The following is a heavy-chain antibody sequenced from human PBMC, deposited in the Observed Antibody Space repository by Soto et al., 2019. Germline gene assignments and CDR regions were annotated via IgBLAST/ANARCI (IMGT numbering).Heavy chain of an antibody. D-gene: IGHD3-16*01. J-gene: IGHJ6*02. CDR3: ARHNGPLYVGYYYDMDV. Sequence: SDTLSLTCTVSGCSIGISSFYWALIRKSPGKGLEWIGSIYYSGYTYYNPSLKSRVTISVDTSKNQFSLKLSSVTAADTAVYYCARHNGPLYVGYYYDMDVWGQGTTVT. V-gene: IGHV4-39*01. CDR1: GCSIGISSFY. CDR2: IYYSGYT.